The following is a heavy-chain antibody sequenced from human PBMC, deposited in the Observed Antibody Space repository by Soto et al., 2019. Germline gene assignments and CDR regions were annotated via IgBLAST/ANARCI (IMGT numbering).Heavy chain of an antibody. CDR2: IYPGDSDT. J-gene: IGHJ6*02. V-gene: IGHV5-51*01. CDR1: GYRFSSYW. D-gene: IGHD2-8*01. CDR3: ARQGSNGAYYYYGMDA. Sequence: GESLKISCQGSGYRFSSYWIAWVRQMPGKGLEWMGIIYPGDSDTIYSPSFQGQVTFSVDKSTSTAYLQWSSLKASDTAMYYCARQGSNGAYYYYGMDAWGQGTTVTVSS.